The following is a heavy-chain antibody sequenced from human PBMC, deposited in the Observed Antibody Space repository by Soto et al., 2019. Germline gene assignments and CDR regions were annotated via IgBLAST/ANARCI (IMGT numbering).Heavy chain of an antibody. J-gene: IGHJ5*02. CDR2: ISYYGSNK. D-gene: IGHD1-1*01. Sequence: VGSLRLSCAASGFTFSNYAMHWVRQAPGKGLEWVAVISYYGSNKNYADSVKGRFTISRDNSKNTLYLQMNSLRAEDTAVYYCARDRALQLPYYNWFDPWGQGTLVTVSS. CDR3: ARDRALQLPYYNWFDP. CDR1: GFTFSNYA. V-gene: IGHV3-30-3*01.